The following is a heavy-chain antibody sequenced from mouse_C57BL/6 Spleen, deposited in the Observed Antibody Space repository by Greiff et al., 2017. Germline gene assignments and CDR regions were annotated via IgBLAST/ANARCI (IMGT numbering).Heavy chain of an antibody. V-gene: IGHV7-3*01. CDR1: GFTFTDYY. J-gene: IGHJ2*01. Sequence: EVMLVESGGGLVQPGGSLSLSCAASGFTFTDYYMSWVRQPPGKALEWLGFIRNKANGYTTEYSASVKGRFTISRDNSQSILYLQMNALRAEDSATYYCARSKFITTVVPFDYWGQGTTLTVSS. D-gene: IGHD1-1*01. CDR2: IRNKANGYTT. CDR3: ARSKFITTVVPFDY.